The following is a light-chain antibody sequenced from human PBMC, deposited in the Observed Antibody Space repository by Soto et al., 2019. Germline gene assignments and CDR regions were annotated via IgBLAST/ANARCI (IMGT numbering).Light chain of an antibody. CDR1: SSNIGAGYD. CDR3: QSYDSSLSGSWV. V-gene: IGLV1-40*01. CDR2: GNS. J-gene: IGLJ3*02. Sequence: QSVLTQPPSVSGAPGQRVTISCTGSSSNIGAGYDVHWYQQLPGTAPKLLIYGNSNRPSGVPDRFSGSKSGTSASLAITGLQAEDEADYYCQSYDSSLSGSWVFGGGTKVTV.